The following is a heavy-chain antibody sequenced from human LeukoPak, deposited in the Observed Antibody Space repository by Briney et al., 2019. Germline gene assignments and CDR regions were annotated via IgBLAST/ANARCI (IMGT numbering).Heavy chain of an antibody. J-gene: IGHJ3*02. V-gene: IGHV4-59*06. D-gene: IGHD2-2*02. CDR1: GDSISSYY. CDR2: IYHNGDT. Sequence: SETLSLTCTASGDSISSYYWSWIRQPPGKGLEWIGYIYHNGDTYYNPSLKSRVSISVDTSKNQFSLKLSSVTAADTAVYYCARAGVVPAAINRAFDIRGQGSVVTVSS. CDR3: ARAGVVPAAINRAFDI.